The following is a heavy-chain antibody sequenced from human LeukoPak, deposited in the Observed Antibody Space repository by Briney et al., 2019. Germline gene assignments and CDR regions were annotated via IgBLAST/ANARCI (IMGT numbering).Heavy chain of an antibody. V-gene: IGHV4-39*07. CDR1: GGSISSTSYY. CDR2: IYYSGST. CDR3: ARDPFPRPFDI. D-gene: IGHD3-3*02. J-gene: IGHJ3*02. Sequence: NSSETLSLTCTVSGGSISSTSYYWGWIRQPPGKGLECIGTIYYSGSTYYNPSLKSRVTISVDTSKNQFSLKLSSVTAADTAVYYCARDPFPRPFDIWGQGTMVTVSS.